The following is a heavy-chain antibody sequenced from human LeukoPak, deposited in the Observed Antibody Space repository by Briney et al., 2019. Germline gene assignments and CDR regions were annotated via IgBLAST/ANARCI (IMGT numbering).Heavy chain of an antibody. CDR1: GFTFSTYW. CDR2: IKQDGSEK. J-gene: IGHJ3*02. CDR3: ARDSGIIAFDI. V-gene: IGHV3-7*01. Sequence: PGGSLRLSCAASGFTFSTYWMSWVRQAPGKGLEWVANIKQDGSEKYYMDSVKGRSTISRDNAKSSLYLQMNSLRAEDTAVYYCARDSGIIAFDIWGQGTMVTVSS. D-gene: IGHD3-10*01.